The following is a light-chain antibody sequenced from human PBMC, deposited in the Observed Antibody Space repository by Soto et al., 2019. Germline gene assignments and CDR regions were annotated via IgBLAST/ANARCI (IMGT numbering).Light chain of an antibody. V-gene: IGLV1-51*01. J-gene: IGLJ1*01. Sequence: HSVLARPPSVSAALGRKVTISYSGSSSNIGNNYVSWYQQLPGTAPKLLIYDNNNRPSGIPDRFSGSKSGTSATLGITGLQTGDEADYYCGTWDSSLSVYVFGTGTKVTVL. CDR2: DNN. CDR3: GTWDSSLSVYV. CDR1: SSNIGNNY.